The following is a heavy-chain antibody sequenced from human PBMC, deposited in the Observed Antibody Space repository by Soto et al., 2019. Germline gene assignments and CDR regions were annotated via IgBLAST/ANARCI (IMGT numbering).Heavy chain of an antibody. D-gene: IGHD6-19*01. CDR3: AHTDPPVAGVEAFDY. CDR1: GFSLSTSGVG. Sequence: ESGPTLVNPTQTLTLTCTFSGFSLSTSGVGVGWIRQPPGKALEWLALIYWNDDKRYSPSLKSRLTITKETSKNQVVLTMTNMDPVDTATYYCAHTDPPVAGVEAFDYWGQGNLVTVSS. V-gene: IGHV2-5*01. J-gene: IGHJ4*02. CDR2: IYWNDDK.